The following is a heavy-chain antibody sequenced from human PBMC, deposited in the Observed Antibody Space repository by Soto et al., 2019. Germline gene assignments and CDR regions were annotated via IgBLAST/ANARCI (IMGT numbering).Heavy chain of an antibody. CDR3: ARRGSGSYYAY. Sequence: EVQLFESGGGLVQPEGSLRLSCAASGFTFSSYAMRWVRQAPVKVLEWVSAISGSGGSTDYADSVKGRFTISRDNAKNTLYLQMTSLRAEATAVYYCARRGSGSYYAYWGQGTLFTVSS. CDR1: GFTFSSYA. CDR2: ISGSGGST. D-gene: IGHD1-26*01. J-gene: IGHJ4*02. V-gene: IGHV3-23*01.